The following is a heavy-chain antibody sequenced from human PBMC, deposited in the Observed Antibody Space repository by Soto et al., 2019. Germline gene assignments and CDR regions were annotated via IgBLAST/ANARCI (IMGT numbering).Heavy chain of an antibody. CDR1: GFSFSSYA. Sequence: QVQLVESGGGVVQPGRSLRLSCAASGFSFSSYAMHWVRQAPGKGLEWVAIISHDGNIKRYADFVEGRFIVFRDNYNNTLLLQMESLKTDDTAVYYCAKELAYGDFWRGLEYWGQGTLVTVAS. CDR3: AKELAYGDFWRGLEY. V-gene: IGHV3-30*18. D-gene: IGHD3-3*01. CDR2: ISHDGNIK. J-gene: IGHJ4*02.